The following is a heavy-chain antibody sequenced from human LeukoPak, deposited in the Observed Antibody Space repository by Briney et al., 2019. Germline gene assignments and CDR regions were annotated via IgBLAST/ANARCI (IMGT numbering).Heavy chain of an antibody. CDR3: VGYSYGYDKLDY. J-gene: IGHJ4*02. V-gene: IGHV4-39*07. D-gene: IGHD5-18*01. Sequence: SETLSLTCTVSGGSISSSSYYWGWIRQPPGTGLEWIGSIYYSGSTYYNPSLKSRVTISVDTSKNQFSLKLSSVTAADTAVYYCVGYSYGYDKLDYWGQGTLVTVSS. CDR1: GGSISSSSYY. CDR2: IYYSGST.